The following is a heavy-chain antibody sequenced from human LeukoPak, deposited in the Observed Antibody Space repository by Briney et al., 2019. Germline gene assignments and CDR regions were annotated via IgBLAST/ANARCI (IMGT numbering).Heavy chain of an antibody. J-gene: IGHJ3*02. D-gene: IGHD5-12*01. Sequence: GGSLRLSCAASGFTFSSYAMNWVRQTPGKGLEWVSSISSSSSYIYYADSVKGRFTISRDNAKNSLYLQMNSLRAEDTAVYYRAAYERRTEYDRPGAFDIWGQGTMVTVSS. CDR2: ISSSSSYI. CDR1: GFTFSSYA. V-gene: IGHV3-21*01. CDR3: AAYERRTEYDRPGAFDI.